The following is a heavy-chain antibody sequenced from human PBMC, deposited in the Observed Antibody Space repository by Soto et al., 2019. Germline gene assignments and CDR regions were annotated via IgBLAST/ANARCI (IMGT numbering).Heavy chain of an antibody. D-gene: IGHD3-16*01. CDR1: GGSISGYF. Sequence: QVQLQESGPGLVKPSETLSLSCSVSGGSISGYFWSWIRQPPGRGLEWIGYIYDNGATTYTPSLERRVAISVDTSKNLFSLSLSSVTAADTGVYYCASVKGGNFDYWGQGILVTVSS. J-gene: IGHJ4*02. CDR3: ASVKGGNFDY. V-gene: IGHV4-59*01. CDR2: IYDNGAT.